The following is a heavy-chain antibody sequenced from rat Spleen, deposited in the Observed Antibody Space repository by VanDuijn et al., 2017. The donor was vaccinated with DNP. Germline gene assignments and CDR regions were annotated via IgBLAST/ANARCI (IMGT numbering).Heavy chain of an antibody. J-gene: IGHJ4*01. CDR3: TTFEGTNA. V-gene: IGHV5-58*01. CDR2: INADGHST. Sequence: EVQLVETGGGLVQPGRSLRLSCVASGFTFSDYWMYWIRQAPGKGLEWVASINADGHSTYYRDSVKGRFTISRDKAKSTLYLQMDSLRSEDTATYYCTTFEGTNAWGQGTSVTVSS. D-gene: IGHD1-11*01. CDR1: GFTFSDYW.